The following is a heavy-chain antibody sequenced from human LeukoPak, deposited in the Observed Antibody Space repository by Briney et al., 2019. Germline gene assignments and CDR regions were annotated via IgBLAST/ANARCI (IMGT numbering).Heavy chain of an antibody. CDR1: GGSISSYY. V-gene: IGHV4-59*08. D-gene: IGHD3-3*01. CDR2: IYYSGST. J-gene: IGHJ6*03. Sequence: PSETLSLTCAVSGGSISSYYWSWIRQPPGKGLEWIGYIYYSGSTYYNPSLKSRVTISVDTSKNQFSLKLSSVTAADTAVYYCARQDTYYDFWSGYPNYYYYMDVWGKGTTVTVSS. CDR3: ARQDTYYDFWSGYPNYYYYMDV.